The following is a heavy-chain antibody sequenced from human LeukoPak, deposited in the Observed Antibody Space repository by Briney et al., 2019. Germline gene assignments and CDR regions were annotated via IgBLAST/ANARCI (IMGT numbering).Heavy chain of an antibody. Sequence: GGSLRLSCAASGFSFRRYYMSWVRQAPGKGLQWVSVLFGGGDTYYADSVKDRFSISRDSSRETLFLQMNSLRADDTAVYYCARQDFDSGFDYWGHGTTVTVSS. CDR3: ARQDFDSGFDY. J-gene: IGHJ4*01. V-gene: IGHV3-66*04. CDR2: LFGGGDT. CDR1: GFSFRRYY. D-gene: IGHD2-21*01.